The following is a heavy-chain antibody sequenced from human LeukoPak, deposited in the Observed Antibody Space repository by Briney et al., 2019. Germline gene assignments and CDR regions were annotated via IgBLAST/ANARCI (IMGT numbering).Heavy chain of an antibody. V-gene: IGHV3-23*01. CDR2: VSGGGETT. CDR3: ARSTTSYRSSTSGDH. J-gene: IGHJ1*01. CDR1: GFTFSSNA. Sequence: GGSLRLSCAATGFTFSSNAMSWVRQAPGKGLEWVSAVSGGGETTYYADSVKGRFTIFRDNSKNTLYLQMNSLRAEDTAVYYCARSTTSYRSSTSGDHWGQGTLVTVSS. D-gene: IGHD2-2*01.